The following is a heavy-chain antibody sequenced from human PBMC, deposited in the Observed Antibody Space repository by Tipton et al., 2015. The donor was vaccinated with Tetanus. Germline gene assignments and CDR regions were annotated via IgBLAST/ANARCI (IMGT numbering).Heavy chain of an antibody. V-gene: IGHV4-34*01. CDR3: ARGVPYSTTMGSDWFDP. D-gene: IGHD2-2*01. CDR2: VTYDGTS. Sequence: TLSLTCTVSGVSVRSYYWSWIRQSPDKGLEWLGDVTYDGTSYYNPSLNSRGKNSPDTSMNQVSLKLTSVTAADTALYYCARGVPYSTTMGSDWFDPWGQGTLVTVSS. CDR1: GVSVRSYY. J-gene: IGHJ5*02.